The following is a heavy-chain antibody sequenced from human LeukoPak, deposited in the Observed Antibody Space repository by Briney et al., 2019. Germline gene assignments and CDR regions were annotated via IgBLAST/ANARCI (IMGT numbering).Heavy chain of an antibody. CDR2: IYYSGCA. CDR1: GGSISSGDYY. D-gene: IGHD3-9*01. Sequence: PSETLSLTCTVSGGSISSGDYYWSWIRQPPGKGLEWIGYIYYSGCAYYNPSLKSRVTISVDTSKNQFSLKRSSVTAADTVVYQKAAYDILTGYYIFWGQGTLVTVSS. V-gene: IGHV4-30-4*08. CDR3: AAYDILTGYYIF. J-gene: IGHJ4*02.